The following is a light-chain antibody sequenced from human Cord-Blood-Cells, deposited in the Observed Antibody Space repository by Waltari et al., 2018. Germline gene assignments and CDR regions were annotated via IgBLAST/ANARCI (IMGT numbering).Light chain of an antibody. CDR1: SSDVGGYNY. J-gene: IGLJ3*02. CDR2: DVS. CDR3: CSYAGSYNWV. Sequence: LTQPRSVSGSPGQSVTISCTGTSSDVGGYNYVSWYQQHPGKAPKLMIYDVSKRPSGVPDRFSGSKSGNTASLTISGLQAEDEADYYCCSYAGSYNWVFGGGTKLTVL. V-gene: IGLV2-11*01.